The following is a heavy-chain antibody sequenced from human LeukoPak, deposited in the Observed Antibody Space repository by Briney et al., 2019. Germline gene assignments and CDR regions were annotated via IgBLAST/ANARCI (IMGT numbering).Heavy chain of an antibody. V-gene: IGHV3-23*01. J-gene: IGHJ4*02. D-gene: IGHD4-17*01. CDR1: GFTFSSYA. Sequence: HPGGSLRLSCAASGFTFSSYAMNWVRQAPGKGLEWVSGISGGGGSTYYADSVKGRFTISRDNSKNTLYLQMNSLRAEDTAVYYCAKAPLLTTVTHFDYWGQGTLVTVSS. CDR2: ISGGGGST. CDR3: AKAPLLTTVTHFDY.